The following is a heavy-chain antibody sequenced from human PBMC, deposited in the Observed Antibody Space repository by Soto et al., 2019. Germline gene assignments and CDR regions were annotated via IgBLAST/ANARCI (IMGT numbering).Heavy chain of an antibody. CDR2: INHSGST. CDR1: GGSFSGYY. V-gene: IGHV4-34*01. CDR3: ARAGSGIYSYYSYGMDV. D-gene: IGHD3-10*01. J-gene: IGHJ6*02. Sequence: SETLSLTCAVYGGSFSGYYWSWIRQPPGKGLEWIGEINHSGSTNYNPSLKSRVTISVDACKNQFSLKLSSVTAADTAVYYCARAGSGIYSYYSYGMDVGGQGTRVTVSS.